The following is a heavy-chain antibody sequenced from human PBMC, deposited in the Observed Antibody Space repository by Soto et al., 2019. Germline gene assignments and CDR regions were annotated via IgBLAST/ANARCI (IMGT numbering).Heavy chain of an antibody. CDR2: IDPTDTFT. Sequence: GESLKTSCKASGYKFTTFWLNWVRQTPGKGLEWLGRIDPTDTFTNYSPPFEGHVTISVDRSISTAYLQWNSLQASDTAIYYCARPASGGSRDAFDVWAKGQRSPSPQ. D-gene: IGHD2-15*01. CDR1: GYKFTTFW. CDR3: ARPASGGSRDAFDV. V-gene: IGHV5-10-1*01. J-gene: IGHJ3*01.